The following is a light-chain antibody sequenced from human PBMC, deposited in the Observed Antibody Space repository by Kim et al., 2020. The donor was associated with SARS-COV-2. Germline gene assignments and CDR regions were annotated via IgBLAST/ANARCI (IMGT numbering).Light chain of an antibody. J-gene: IGLJ1*01. CDR3: TSYTSSPTLGV. CDR1: SSDIGNYNY. CDR2: DVS. V-gene: IGLV2-14*03. Sequence: QSALTQPASVSESPGQSITISCTGSSSDIGNYNYVSWYQHHPGKAPKLLIYDVSKRPSGVSNRFSGSKSGNMASLTISGLQADDETDYYCTSYTSSPTLGVFGTGTKVTVL.